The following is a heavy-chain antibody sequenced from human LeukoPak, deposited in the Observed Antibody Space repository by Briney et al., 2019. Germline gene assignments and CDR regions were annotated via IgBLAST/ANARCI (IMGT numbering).Heavy chain of an antibody. D-gene: IGHD3-10*01. CDR2: IYPGDSDT. V-gene: IGHV5-51*01. Sequence: GESLKISCKGSGYSFTSYWIGWVRQMPGKGLEWMGIIYPGDSDTRYSPSFQGQVTISADKSISTAYLQWSSLKASDTAMYYCARPLVRGVITGVFDYWGQGTLITVSS. CDR3: ARPLVRGVITGVFDY. CDR1: GYSFTSYW. J-gene: IGHJ4*02.